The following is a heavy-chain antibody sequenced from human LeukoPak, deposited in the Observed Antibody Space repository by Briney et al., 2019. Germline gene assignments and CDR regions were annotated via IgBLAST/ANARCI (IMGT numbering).Heavy chain of an antibody. CDR1: GYTFTTYA. D-gene: IGHD6-19*01. V-gene: IGHV1-3*01. Sequence: ASVKVSCKASGYTFTTYAMHWVRQAPRQRLEWMGWINAGNGNTKYSQKFQGRVTITRDTSASIAYMELSSLRSEDTAVYYCARSIVLAGIDFWGQGTLVTVSS. CDR3: ARSIVLAGIDF. CDR2: INAGNGNT. J-gene: IGHJ4*02.